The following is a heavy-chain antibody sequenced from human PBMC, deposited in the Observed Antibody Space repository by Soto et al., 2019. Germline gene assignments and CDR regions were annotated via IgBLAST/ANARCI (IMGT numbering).Heavy chain of an antibody. CDR1: GGSISNYF. Sequence: SETLSLTCTVSGGSISNYFWTWVRQPPGKGLEWIGYMHYSGSANYNPSLKSRVTLSVDTSKNQFSLKLSSVTAADTAVYYCARHVFPLPRILDYWGQGNLVTVSS. D-gene: IGHD5-18*01. CDR2: MHYSGSA. CDR3: ARHVFPLPRILDY. J-gene: IGHJ4*02. V-gene: IGHV4-59*08.